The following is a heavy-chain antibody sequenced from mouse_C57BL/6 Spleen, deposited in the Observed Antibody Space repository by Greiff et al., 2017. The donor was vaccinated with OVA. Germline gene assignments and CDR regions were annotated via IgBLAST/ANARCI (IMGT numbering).Heavy chain of an antibody. D-gene: IGHD2-1*01. CDR2: IRNKANNHAT. CDR3: TRRGGTIYYGPWFAY. Sequence: EVKLVESGGGLVQPGGSMKLSCAASGFTFSDAWMDWVRQSPEKGLEWVAEIRNKANNHATYYAESVKGRFTISRDDSKSSVYLQMNSLRAEDTGIYYCTRRGGTIYYGPWFAYWGQGTLVTVSA. CDR1: GFTFSDAW. J-gene: IGHJ3*01. V-gene: IGHV6-6*01.